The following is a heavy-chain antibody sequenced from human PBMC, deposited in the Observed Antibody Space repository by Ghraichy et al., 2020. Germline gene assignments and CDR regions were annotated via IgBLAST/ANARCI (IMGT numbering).Heavy chain of an antibody. J-gene: IGHJ3*02. Sequence: SQTLSLTCAISGDSVSSNRAGWNWIRQSPSRGLEWLGRTYYRSKWNYDYGTSVKSRITINPDTSKNQFSLQLNSVTPEDTAVYYCTKGGGAFDIWGQGTMVTVSS. CDR1: GDSVSSNRAG. CDR2: TYYRSKWNY. V-gene: IGHV6-1*01. CDR3: TKGGGAFDI.